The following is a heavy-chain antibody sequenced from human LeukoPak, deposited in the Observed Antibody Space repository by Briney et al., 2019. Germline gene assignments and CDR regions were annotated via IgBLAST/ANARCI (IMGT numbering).Heavy chain of an antibody. CDR1: GGSISSYY. J-gene: IGHJ4*02. Sequence: SETLSLTCTVSGGSISSYYWSWIRQPPGKGLEWIGYIYYSGSTNYNPSLKSRVTISVDTSKNQFSLKLSSVTAADTAVYYCARATYCSGGSCYPYYFDYWGQGTLVTVSS. CDR3: ARATYCSGGSCYPYYFDY. D-gene: IGHD2-15*01. V-gene: IGHV4-59*01. CDR2: IYYSGST.